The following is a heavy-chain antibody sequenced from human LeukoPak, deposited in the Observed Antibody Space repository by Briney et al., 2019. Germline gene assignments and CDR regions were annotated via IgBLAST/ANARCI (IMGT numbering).Heavy chain of an antibody. CDR2: ISYSGTT. D-gene: IGHD3-10*01. J-gene: IGHJ4*02. Sequence: PSETLSLTCTVSGGSVSSGSDYWSWIRQPPGKGLEWIGHISYSGTTNYNPSLKSRVTISLDTSNNQLSLKLSSVTTADTAVYYCARGQAALWFGELWGQGTLVTVSS. V-gene: IGHV4-61*01. CDR1: GGSVSSGSDY. CDR3: ARGQAALWFGEL.